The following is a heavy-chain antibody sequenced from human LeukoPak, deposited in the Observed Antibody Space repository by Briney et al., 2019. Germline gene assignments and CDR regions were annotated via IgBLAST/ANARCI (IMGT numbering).Heavy chain of an antibody. V-gene: IGHV4-34*01. Sequence: PSETLSLTRAVYRGSFSGYYRSWIRQPPAKGLEWIGEINHCGSTNYIPSLKSRVTRSVDTSKTQLSLKLSSVTAADTAVYYCARGSKTRAYGSGSLDDWGQGTLVTVSS. J-gene: IGHJ4*02. CDR2: INHCGST. D-gene: IGHD3-10*01. CDR1: RGSFSGYY. CDR3: ARGSKTRAYGSGSLDD.